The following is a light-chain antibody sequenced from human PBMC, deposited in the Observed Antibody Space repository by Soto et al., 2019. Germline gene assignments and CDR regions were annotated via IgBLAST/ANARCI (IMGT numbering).Light chain of an antibody. CDR2: LGS. CDR1: RNLLYSNGYNY. Sequence: DIVMTQSPLSLPVTPGEPASISCRSNRNLLYSNGYNYLDWYLQKPGQSPQLLIYLGSNRASGVPDRFSGSGSGTDFTLKISRVEAEDVGVYYCMQSLQVPHTFGQGTKLEIK. J-gene: IGKJ2*01. CDR3: MQSLQVPHT. V-gene: IGKV2-28*01.